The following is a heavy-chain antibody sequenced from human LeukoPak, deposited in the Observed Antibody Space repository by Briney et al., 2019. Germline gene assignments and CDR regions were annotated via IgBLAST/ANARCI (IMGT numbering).Heavy chain of an antibody. V-gene: IGHV4-39*07. CDR3: ATATSSSFYYYMDV. CDR2: IYYSGST. J-gene: IGHJ6*03. D-gene: IGHD6-6*01. CDR1: GGSISSSSYY. Sequence: SETLSLTCTVSGGSISSSSYYWGWIRQPPGKGLEWIGSIYYSGSTYYNPSLKSRVTISVDTSKNQFSLKLSPVTAADTAVYYCATATSSSFYYYMDVWGKGTTATVSS.